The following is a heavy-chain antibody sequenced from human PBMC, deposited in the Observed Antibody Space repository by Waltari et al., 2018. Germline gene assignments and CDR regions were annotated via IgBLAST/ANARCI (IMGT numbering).Heavy chain of an antibody. Sequence: QVQLQESGPGLVKPSETLSLTCTVSGGSVSSGSYYWSWIRQPPGKGLEWIGYIYYSGSTNYNPSLKSRVTISVDTSKNQFSLKLSSVTAADTAVYYCVRDLGYCSSTSCYPRGWFDPWGQGTLVTVSS. D-gene: IGHD2-2*01. J-gene: IGHJ5*02. CDR2: IYYSGST. V-gene: IGHV4-61*01. CDR1: GGSVSSGSYY. CDR3: VRDLGYCSSTSCYPRGWFDP.